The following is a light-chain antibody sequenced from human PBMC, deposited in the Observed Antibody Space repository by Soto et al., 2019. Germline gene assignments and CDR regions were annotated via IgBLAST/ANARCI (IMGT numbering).Light chain of an antibody. CDR3: QHYGSLPRT. CDR2: NID. Sequence: EIVLTQSPGTLSLSPGERATLSCRASQSVTTTYLAWYQQKPGQAPRLLIYNIDSRAAGIPDRFSGSGSGTEFTLSINRLEPEDFAVYYCQHYGSLPRTFGQGTKVEI. V-gene: IGKV3-20*01. CDR1: QSVTTTY. J-gene: IGKJ2*02.